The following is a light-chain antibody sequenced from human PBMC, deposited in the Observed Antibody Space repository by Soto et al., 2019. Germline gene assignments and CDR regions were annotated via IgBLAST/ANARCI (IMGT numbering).Light chain of an antibody. V-gene: IGLV2-14*03. CDR1: NNDVGYFNF. J-gene: IGLJ2*01. Sequence: QSALTQPASVSGSPGQSITISCTGTNNDVGYFNFVSWYQQHPGNAPKLMIYDVTNRPSGVSNRFSGSKSGNTASLTISGLQAEDEADYYCSSYTTSSTVIFGGGTKLTVL. CDR2: DVT. CDR3: SSYTTSSTVI.